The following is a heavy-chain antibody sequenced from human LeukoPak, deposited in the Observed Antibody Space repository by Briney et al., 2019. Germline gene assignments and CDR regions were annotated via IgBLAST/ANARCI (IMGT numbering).Heavy chain of an antibody. CDR3: AKDITGATTAY. V-gene: IGHV3-7*04. CDR1: GFTFSSYW. D-gene: IGHD1-26*01. Sequence: GGSLRLSCAASGFTFSSYWMSWVRQAPGKGLEWVANIKQDGSEKYYVDSVKGRFTISRDNAKNSLYLQMNSLRAEDTAVYYCAKDITGATTAYWGQGTLVTVSS. J-gene: IGHJ4*02. CDR2: IKQDGSEK.